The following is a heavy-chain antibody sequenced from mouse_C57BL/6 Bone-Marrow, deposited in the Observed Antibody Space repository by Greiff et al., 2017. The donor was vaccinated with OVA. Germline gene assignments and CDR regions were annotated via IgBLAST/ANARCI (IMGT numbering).Heavy chain of an antibody. J-gene: IGHJ2*01. D-gene: IGHD1-1*01. CDR1: GFSLTSYG. CDR3: ARKGYGSTLTPYFDY. V-gene: IGHV2-2*01. Sequence: VQRVESGPGLVQPSQSLSITCTVSGFSLTSYGVHWVRQSPGKGLEWLGVIWSGGSTDYNAAFISRLSISKDNSKSQVFFKMNSLQADDTAIYYCARKGYGSTLTPYFDYWGQGTTLSVSS. CDR2: IWSGGST.